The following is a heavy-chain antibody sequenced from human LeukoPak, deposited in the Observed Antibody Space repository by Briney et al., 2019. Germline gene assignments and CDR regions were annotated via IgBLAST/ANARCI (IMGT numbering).Heavy chain of an antibody. V-gene: IGHV1-69*02. Sequence: SVKVSCKASGGTFSSYTISWVRQAPGRGLEWMGRIIPILGIANYAQKFQGRVTITADKSTSTAYMELSSLGSEDTAVYYCACSTYYDFWSGYYFYPWGQGTLVTVSS. J-gene: IGHJ5*02. CDR1: GGTFSSYT. D-gene: IGHD3-3*01. CDR3: ACSTYYDFWSGYYFYP. CDR2: IIPILGIA.